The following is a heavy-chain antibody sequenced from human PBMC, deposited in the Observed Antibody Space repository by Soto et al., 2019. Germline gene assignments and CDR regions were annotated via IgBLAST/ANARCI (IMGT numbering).Heavy chain of an antibody. CDR3: AIGYSSGWYGLLGVLSREYFDY. D-gene: IGHD6-19*01. CDR1: GGTFSSYA. CDR2: IIPIFGTA. V-gene: IGHV1-69*01. J-gene: IGHJ4*02. Sequence: QVQLVQSGAEVKKPGSSVKVSCKASGGTFSSYAISWVRQAPGQGLEWMGGIIPIFGTANYAQKFQGRVTITADESTSTAYMEPSSLRSEDTAVYYCAIGYSSGWYGLLGVLSREYFDYWGQGTLVTVSS.